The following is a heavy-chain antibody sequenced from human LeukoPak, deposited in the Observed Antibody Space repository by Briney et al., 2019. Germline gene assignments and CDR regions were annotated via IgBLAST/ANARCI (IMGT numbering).Heavy chain of an antibody. Sequence: GGSLRLSCAASGFTFDDYAMHWVRQAPGKGLEWVSGISWNGVNIDYADSVKGRFTISRDNAKNSLYLQMNSLRADDTALYYCAKDSGYYKNFDYWGQGTLVTVSS. D-gene: IGHD3-22*01. J-gene: IGHJ4*02. CDR3: AKDSGYYKNFDY. CDR1: GFTFDDYA. V-gene: IGHV3-9*01. CDR2: ISWNGVNI.